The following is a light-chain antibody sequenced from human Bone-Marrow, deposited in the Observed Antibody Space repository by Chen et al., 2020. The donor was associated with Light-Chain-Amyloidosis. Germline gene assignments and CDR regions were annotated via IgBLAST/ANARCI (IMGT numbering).Light chain of an antibody. J-gene: IGKJ2*01. CDR3: QQYDVWPPYT. V-gene: IGKV3-15*01. Sequence: EVVMTQSQATLSVSPGETATLSCRASRTVGINLAWYQQKPGQAPRLLINGASARVTGVPARFSGSGSGTDFTLTITGLQSEDFAVYYCQQYDVWPPYTFGQGTQLEIK. CDR2: GAS. CDR1: RTVGIN.